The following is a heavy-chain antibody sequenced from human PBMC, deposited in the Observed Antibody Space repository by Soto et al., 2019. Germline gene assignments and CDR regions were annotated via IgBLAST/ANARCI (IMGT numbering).Heavy chain of an antibody. V-gene: IGHV3-30-3*01. CDR3: ARDFLVGATTFDY. Sequence: VQLVESGGGVVQPGRSLRLSCAASGFTFSSYAMHWVRQAPGKGLEWVAVISYDGSNKYYADSVKGRFTISRDNSKNTLYLQMNSLRAEDTAVYYCARDFLVGATTFDYWGQGTLVTVSS. CDR1: GFTFSSYA. CDR2: ISYDGSNK. J-gene: IGHJ4*02. D-gene: IGHD1-26*01.